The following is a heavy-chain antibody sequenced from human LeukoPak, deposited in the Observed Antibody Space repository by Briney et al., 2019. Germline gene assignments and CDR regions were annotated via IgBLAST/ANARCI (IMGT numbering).Heavy chain of an antibody. CDR3: ASTGSDDDY. J-gene: IGHJ4*02. V-gene: IGHV3-23*01. CDR2: ISGSGGST. Sequence: PGGSLRLSCAASGFTFSSYAMSWVRQAPGKGLEWVSGISGSGGSTYYAGYVKGRFTISRDNSKNTLYLQMNSLRAEDTAVYYCASTGSDDDYWGQGTLVTVSS. D-gene: IGHD2-21*01. CDR1: GFTFSSYA.